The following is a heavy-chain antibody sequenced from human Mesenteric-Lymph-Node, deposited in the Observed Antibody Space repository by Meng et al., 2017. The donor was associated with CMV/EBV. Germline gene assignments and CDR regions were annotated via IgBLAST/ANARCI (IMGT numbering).Heavy chain of an antibody. V-gene: IGHV3-48*04. Sequence: GGSLRLSCAASGFTFSTFSMNWVRQAPGKGLEWISYITSSSATIYHSDSVKGRFTISRDNAKDSLYLQLNSLRAEDTAVYYCARKGYWGQGTLVTVSS. J-gene: IGHJ4*02. CDR2: ITSSSATI. CDR3: ARKGY. CDR1: GFTFSTFS.